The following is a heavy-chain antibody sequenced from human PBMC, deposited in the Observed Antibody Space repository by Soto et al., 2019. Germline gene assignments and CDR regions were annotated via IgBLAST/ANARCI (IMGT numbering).Heavy chain of an antibody. D-gene: IGHD5-12*01. CDR1: GGSISSYY. Sequence: SETLSLTCTFSGGSISSYYWSWIRQPPGKGLEWIGYIYYSGSTNYNPSLKSRVTISVDTSKNQFSLKLSSVTAADTAVYYCAISYSGYSRGAFDIWGQGTMVTVS. J-gene: IGHJ3*02. V-gene: IGHV4-59*01. CDR3: AISYSGYSRGAFDI. CDR2: IYYSGST.